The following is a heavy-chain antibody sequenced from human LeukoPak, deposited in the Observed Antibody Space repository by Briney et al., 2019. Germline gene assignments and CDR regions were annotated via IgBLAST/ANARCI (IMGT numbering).Heavy chain of an antibody. V-gene: IGHV3-30*18. CDR1: GFTFSSYG. J-gene: IGHJ6*02. Sequence: GGSLRLSCAASGFTFSSYGMHWVRQAPGEGLEWVAVISYDGSNKYYADSVKGRFTISRDNSKNTLYLQMNSLRAEDTAVYYCAKVQRAVAGTPWSYYYYYYGMDVWGQGTTVPVSS. D-gene: IGHD6-19*01. CDR3: AKVQRAVAGTPWSYYYYYYGMDV. CDR2: ISYDGSNK.